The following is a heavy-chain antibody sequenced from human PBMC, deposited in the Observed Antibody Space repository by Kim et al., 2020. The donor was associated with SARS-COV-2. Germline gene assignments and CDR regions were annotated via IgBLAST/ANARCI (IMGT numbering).Heavy chain of an antibody. V-gene: IGHV3-33*01. CDR2: IWYDGSNK. CDR3: ARDTREGYGMDV. D-gene: IGHD2-15*01. CDR1: GFTFSSYG. Sequence: GGSLRLSCAASGFTFSSYGMHWVRQDPGKGLEGVAVIWYDGSNKYYADYVKGRFTISRDNSKNTLYLQMNSMRAEDTAVYYCARDTREGYGMDVWGQGT. J-gene: IGHJ6*02.